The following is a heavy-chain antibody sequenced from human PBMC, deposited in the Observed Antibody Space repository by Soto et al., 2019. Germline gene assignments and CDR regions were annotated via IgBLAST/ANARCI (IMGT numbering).Heavy chain of an antibody. V-gene: IGHV3-48*01. CDR2: ISSSGSTI. CDR1: GFTFSSYS. Sequence: PGGSLRLSCAASGFTFSSYSMHWVRQAPGKGLEWVSYISSSGSTIYYADSVKGRFTISRDDAKNSLYLQMNSLRSEDTAVYYCARDPGYSYGNTWGQGTLVTVSS. J-gene: IGHJ5*02. D-gene: IGHD5-18*01. CDR3: ARDPGYSYGNT.